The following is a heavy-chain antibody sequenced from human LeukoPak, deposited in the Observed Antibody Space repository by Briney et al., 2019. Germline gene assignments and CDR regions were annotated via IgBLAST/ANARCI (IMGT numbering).Heavy chain of an antibody. CDR2: ISNRGDYI. CDR3: ARGKYSSSGRDY. D-gene: IGHD6-6*01. Sequence: GGVPRLSCSASGFTFTSYSMNWVRQAPGKGLEWVSSISNRGDYIYYADSVKGRFTISRDNSKNTLYLQMNSLRAEDTAVYYCARGKYSSSGRDYWGQGTLVTVSS. CDR1: GFTFTSYS. J-gene: IGHJ4*02. V-gene: IGHV3-21*01.